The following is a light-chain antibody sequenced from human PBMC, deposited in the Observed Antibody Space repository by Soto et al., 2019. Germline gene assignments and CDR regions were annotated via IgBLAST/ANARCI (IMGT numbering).Light chain of an antibody. Sequence: EIVLTQSPATLSLSPGERATLSCRASQSVSTSFLAWYQQKPGQAPRLLIYGASNRATGIPDRFSGSGSGTDFTLTISRLEPEDFAVYYCQQYGGTPPITFGQGTRLEI. J-gene: IGKJ5*01. V-gene: IGKV3-20*01. CDR2: GAS. CDR1: QSVSTSF. CDR3: QQYGGTPPIT.